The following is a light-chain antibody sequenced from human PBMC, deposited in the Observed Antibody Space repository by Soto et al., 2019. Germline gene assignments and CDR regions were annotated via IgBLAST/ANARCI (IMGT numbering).Light chain of an antibody. CDR1: SSDVGGYNY. J-gene: IGLJ3*02. Sequence: QSVLTQPASVSGSPGQSITISCNGTSSDVGGYNYVSWYQQHPGKAPKLMIYEVSNRPSGVSNRFSGSKSGNTASLTISGLQAEDEVDYYCSSYTSSSTRVFGGGTKLTVL. CDR3: SSYTSSSTRV. CDR2: EVS. V-gene: IGLV2-14*01.